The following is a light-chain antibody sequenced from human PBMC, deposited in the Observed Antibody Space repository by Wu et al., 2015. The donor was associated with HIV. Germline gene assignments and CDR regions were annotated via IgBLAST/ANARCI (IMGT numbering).Light chain of an antibody. CDR1: QNVNTW. CDR3: QQYDNYWT. J-gene: IGKJ1*01. Sequence: DIQMTQSPSTLSASIGDRVTNTCRASQNVNTWLAWYQQKPGKVPKLLIYKASTLETGVPSRFSASGSGTEFTLTISSLQPDDFAIYYCQQYDNYWTFGQGTKVEIK. CDR2: KAS. V-gene: IGKV1-5*03.